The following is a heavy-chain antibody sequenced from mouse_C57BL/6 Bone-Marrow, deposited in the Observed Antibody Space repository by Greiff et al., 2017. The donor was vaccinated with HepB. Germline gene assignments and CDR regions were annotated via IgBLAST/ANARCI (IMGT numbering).Heavy chain of an antibody. CDR2: IDPSDSYT. CDR1: GYTFTSYW. Sequence: QVQLQQPGAELVKPGASVKLSCKASGYTFTSYWMQWVKQRPGQGLEWIGEIDPSDSYTNYNQKFKGKATLTVDTSSSTAYMQLSSLTSEDSAVYYCARSRRYAMDYWDQGTSVTVSS. J-gene: IGHJ4*01. CDR3: ARSRRYAMDY. V-gene: IGHV1-50*01.